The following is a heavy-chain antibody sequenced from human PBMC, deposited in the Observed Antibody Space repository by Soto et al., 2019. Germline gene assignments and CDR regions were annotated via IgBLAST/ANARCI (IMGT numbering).Heavy chain of an antibody. V-gene: IGHV1-2*02. CDR2: INPNSGGT. J-gene: IGHJ5*02. CDR1: GYTFTGYY. D-gene: IGHD6-6*01. CDR3: ARFTRVAARKWFDP. Sequence: ASVKVSCKASGYTFTGYYMHWVRQAPGQGLEWMGWINPNSGGTNYAQKFQGRVTMTRDTSISTAYMELSRLRSDDTAVCYCARFTRVAARKWFDPWGQGTLVTVSS.